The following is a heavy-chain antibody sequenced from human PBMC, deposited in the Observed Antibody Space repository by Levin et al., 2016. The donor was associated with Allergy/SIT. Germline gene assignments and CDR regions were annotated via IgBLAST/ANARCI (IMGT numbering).Heavy chain of an antibody. J-gene: IGHJ5*02. CDR2: IYPGDSDT. Sequence: GGSLRLSCKGSGYSFTSYWIGWVRQMPGKGLEWMGIIYPGDSDTRYSPSFQGQVTISADKSISTAYLQWSSLKASDTAMYYCARGEASCGDCYSEWFDPWGQGTLVTVSS. CDR1: GYSFTSYW. D-gene: IGHD2-21*02. V-gene: IGHV5-51*01. CDR3: ARGEASCGDCYSEWFDP.